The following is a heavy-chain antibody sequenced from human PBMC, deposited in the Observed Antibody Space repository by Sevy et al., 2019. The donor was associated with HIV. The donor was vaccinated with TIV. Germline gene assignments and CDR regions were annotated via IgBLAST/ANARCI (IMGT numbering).Heavy chain of an antibody. V-gene: IGHV3-21*01. CDR1: GFTFSSYS. CDR2: ISSSSSYI. Sequence: GGSLRLSCAASGFTFSSYSMNWVRQGPGKGLEWVSSISSSSSYIYYADSVKGRFTISRDNAKNSLYLQMNSLRAEDTAVYYCARAGLRGDAFDIWGQGTMVTVSS. J-gene: IGHJ3*02. D-gene: IGHD3-16*01. CDR3: ARAGLRGDAFDI.